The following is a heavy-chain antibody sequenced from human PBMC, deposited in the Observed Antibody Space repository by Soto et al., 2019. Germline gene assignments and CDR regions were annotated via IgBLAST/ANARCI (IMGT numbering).Heavy chain of an antibody. CDR2: IYYSGST. D-gene: IGHD4-4*01. Sequence: SETLSLTCTVSGGSISSYYWSWIRQPPGKGLEWIGYIYYSGSTNYNPSLKSRVTISVNTSKNQFSLKLSSVTAADTAVYYCARDLFTVTKGHGYYYGMDVWGQGTTVTVSS. CDR3: ARDLFTVTKGHGYYYGMDV. V-gene: IGHV4-59*01. CDR1: GGSISSYY. J-gene: IGHJ6*02.